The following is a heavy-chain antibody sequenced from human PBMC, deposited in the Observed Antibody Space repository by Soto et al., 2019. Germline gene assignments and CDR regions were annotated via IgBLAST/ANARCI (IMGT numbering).Heavy chain of an antibody. CDR1: GYSFAGYW. CDR3: ARQIYDSDTGPNFQYYFDS. Sequence: PGESLKISCKGSGYSFAGYWITWVRQKPGKGLEWLGRIDPSDSQTYYSPSFRGHVTISATKSITTVFLQWSSLRASDTAMYYCARQIYDSDTGPNFQYYFDSWGQGTPVTVSS. D-gene: IGHD3-22*01. V-gene: IGHV5-10-1*01. CDR2: IDPSDSQT. J-gene: IGHJ4*02.